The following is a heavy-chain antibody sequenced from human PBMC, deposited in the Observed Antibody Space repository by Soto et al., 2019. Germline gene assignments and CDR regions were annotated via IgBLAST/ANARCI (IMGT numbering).Heavy chain of an antibody. V-gene: IGHV3-74*01. CDR3: ARGLGYCSGGSCLHDAFDI. CDR2: INSDGSST. CDR1: GFTFSRDG. J-gene: IGHJ3*02. Sequence: LRLSCAASGFTFSRDGMSWVRQAPGKGLVWVSRINSDGSSTSYADSVKGRFTISRDNAKNTLYLQMNSLRAEDTAVYYCARGLGYCSGGSCLHDAFDIWGQGTMVTVSS. D-gene: IGHD2-15*01.